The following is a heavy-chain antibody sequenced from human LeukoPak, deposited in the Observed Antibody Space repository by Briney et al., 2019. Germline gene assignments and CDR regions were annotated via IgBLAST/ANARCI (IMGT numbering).Heavy chain of an antibody. CDR1: GYTLTELS. V-gene: IGHV1-24*01. Sequence: GASVKVSYKVSGYTLTELSMHWVRQAPGKGLEWMGGSDPEDGETIYAQKFQGRVTMTEDTSTDTAYMELSSLRSEDTAVYYCATALVVVAAISFDYWGQGTLVTVSS. CDR3: ATALVVVAAISFDY. D-gene: IGHD2-15*01. CDR2: SDPEDGET. J-gene: IGHJ4*02.